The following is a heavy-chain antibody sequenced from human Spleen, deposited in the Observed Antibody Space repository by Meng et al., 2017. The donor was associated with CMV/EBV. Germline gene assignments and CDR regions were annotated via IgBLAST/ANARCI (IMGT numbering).Heavy chain of an antibody. D-gene: IGHD2-2*01. CDR1: GYTFSGYY. CDR2: INPNSGDT. Sequence: ASVKVSCKASGYTFSGYYIHWVRQAPGQGLEWMGWINPNSGDTNYAQKFQGRVTMTRDTSISTAYMDLSGLRSDDTAIYYCARAGGYCSSTSCYLFRYWGQGTLVTVSS. V-gene: IGHV1-2*02. CDR3: ARAGGYCSSTSCYLFRY. J-gene: IGHJ4*02.